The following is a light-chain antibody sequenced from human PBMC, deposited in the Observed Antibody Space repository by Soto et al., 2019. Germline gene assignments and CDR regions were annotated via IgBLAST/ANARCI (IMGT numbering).Light chain of an antibody. Sequence: EIVLTQSPGTLSLSPGERATLSCRASQSISNTYLAWYQQKPGQAPRLLIYGTSSRATGIPDRFSGSGSGTDFTLTITILEPEDFAVYYCQQFGDSPWTFGQGTKVDI. V-gene: IGKV3-20*01. CDR1: QSISNTY. CDR2: GTS. J-gene: IGKJ1*01. CDR3: QQFGDSPWT.